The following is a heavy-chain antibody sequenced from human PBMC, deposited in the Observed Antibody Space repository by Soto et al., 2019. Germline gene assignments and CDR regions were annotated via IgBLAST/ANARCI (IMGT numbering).Heavy chain of an antibody. CDR1: GYTFPGYY. V-gene: IGHV1-2*04. D-gene: IGHD6-6*01. J-gene: IGHJ6*02. Sequence: ASVKVSCKASGYTFPGYYMHWVRQAPGQGLEWMGWINPNSGGTNYAQKFQGWVTMTRDTSISTAYMELSRLRSDDTAVYYCAREGSSGPKYYYYGMDVWGQGTTVTVSS. CDR2: INPNSGGT. CDR3: AREGSSGPKYYYYGMDV.